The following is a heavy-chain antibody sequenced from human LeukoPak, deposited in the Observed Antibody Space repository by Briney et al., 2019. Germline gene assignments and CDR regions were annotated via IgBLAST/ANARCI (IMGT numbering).Heavy chain of an antibody. CDR1: GDSISCGNYY. Sequence: SETLSLTCTVSGDSISCGNYYWSWIRQPAGKGLEWIGRIYTSGSTNYNPSLKSRVTMSVDTSKNQFSLKLSSVTAADTAVYYCARDKTGGQWLAYWYFDLWGRGTLVTVSS. CDR2: IYTSGST. J-gene: IGHJ2*01. D-gene: IGHD6-19*01. CDR3: ARDKTGGQWLAYWYFDL. V-gene: IGHV4-61*02.